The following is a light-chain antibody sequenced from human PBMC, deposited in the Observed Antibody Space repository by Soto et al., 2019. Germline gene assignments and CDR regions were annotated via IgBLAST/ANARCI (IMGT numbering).Light chain of an antibody. CDR1: ISDVAGYNY. V-gene: IGLV2-11*01. CDR3: SSYAGSNNLV. J-gene: IGLJ2*01. Sequence: QSALTQPASVSGSPGQSITLSCTGTISDVAGYNYVSWYQHHPGKAPKLLISDVTKRPSWVPDRFSGSKSGSTASLTISDLQAEDEADYYCSSYAGSNNLVFGGGTKVTVL. CDR2: DVT.